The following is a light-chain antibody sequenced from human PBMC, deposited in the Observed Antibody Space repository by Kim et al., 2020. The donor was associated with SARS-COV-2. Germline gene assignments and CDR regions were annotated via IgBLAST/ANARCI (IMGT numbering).Light chain of an antibody. Sequence: GGGAARAWGAGGGGSGGWGWYGDRPGRAAGLRVDGASARATGVAARFSGSGSGTEFTLTISSLQSDDFAVYYCQQYEYWRSFGQGTKVDIK. CDR3: QQYEYWRS. V-gene: IGKV3-15*01. J-gene: IGKJ1*01. CDR1: GGGSGG. CDR2: GAS.